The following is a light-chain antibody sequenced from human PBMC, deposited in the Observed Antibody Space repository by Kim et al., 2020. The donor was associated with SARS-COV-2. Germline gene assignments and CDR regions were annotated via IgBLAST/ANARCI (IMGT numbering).Light chain of an antibody. CDR1: QSLVHSDGNTY. CDR2: KVS. Sequence: DVGMTQSPLSLPVTLGQPASISCRSSQSLVHSDGNTYLNWFQQRPGQSPRCLIYKVSNRDSGVPDRFSGSGSGTDFTLKISRVEAEDVGVYYSMQGTHWPPITFGQGTRLEIK. J-gene: IGKJ5*01. V-gene: IGKV2-30*02. CDR3: MQGTHWPPIT.